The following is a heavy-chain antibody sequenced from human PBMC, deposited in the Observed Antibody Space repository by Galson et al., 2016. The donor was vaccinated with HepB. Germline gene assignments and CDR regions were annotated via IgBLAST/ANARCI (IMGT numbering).Heavy chain of an antibody. CDR1: GFTFSRNA. CDR2: ISYDGRNK. CDR3: VREGVQGVYVMGV. J-gene: IGHJ6*02. Sequence: SLRLSCAAFGFTFSRNAMHWVRQAPGKGLEWVAVISYDGRNKYYADSVKGRFTISRDNSKNTLYLQMNSLRAEDTAVNYCVREGVQGVYVMGVWGQGTTVTVSS. D-gene: IGHD3-10*01. V-gene: IGHV3-30*04.